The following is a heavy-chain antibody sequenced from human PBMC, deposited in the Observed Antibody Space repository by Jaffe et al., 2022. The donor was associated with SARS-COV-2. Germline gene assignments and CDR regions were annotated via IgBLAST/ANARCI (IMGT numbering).Heavy chain of an antibody. J-gene: IGHJ6*03. CDR2: IYYGGST. D-gene: IGHD7-27*01. CDR3: ARAYNWGSFSYYYMDV. Sequence: QVQLQESGPGLVKPSETLSLTCTVSDGSISSYYWNWIRQPPGKGLEWIGNIYYGGSTNYHPSLKGRVTISVDTSKDHFSLNLSSVTAADTAVYYCARAYNWGSFSYYYMDVWGKGTTVTVSS. CDR1: DGSISSYY. V-gene: IGHV4-59*01.